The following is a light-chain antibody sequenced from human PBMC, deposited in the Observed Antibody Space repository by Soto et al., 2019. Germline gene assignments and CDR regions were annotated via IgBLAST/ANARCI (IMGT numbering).Light chain of an antibody. V-gene: IGLV1-44*01. CDR2: ASK. CDR1: SSNIGGNT. CDR3: ATWDDRLSGGV. J-gene: IGLJ3*02. Sequence: QSVLTQPPSASGTPGQRVTISCSGSSSNIGGNTVNWHQQLPGTAPQLLMFASKKRPSGVPDRFSASECASSASLAINGLQSDDEADYCCATWDDRLSGGVFGGGTKLTVL.